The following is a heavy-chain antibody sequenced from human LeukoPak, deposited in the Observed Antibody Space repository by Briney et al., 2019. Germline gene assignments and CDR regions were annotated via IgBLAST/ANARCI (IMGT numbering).Heavy chain of an antibody. D-gene: IGHD2-2*03. V-gene: IGHV3-30*04. CDR2: ISYDGSNK. J-gene: IGHJ4*02. CDR1: GFTFSSYA. Sequence: GRSLRLSCAASGFTFSSYAMHWVRQAPGKGLEWVAVISYDGSNKYYADSVKGRFTISRDNSKNTPYLQMNSLRAEDTAVYYCARSGYCSSTSCHHGFDYWGQGTLVTVSS. CDR3: ARSGYCSSTSCHHGFDY.